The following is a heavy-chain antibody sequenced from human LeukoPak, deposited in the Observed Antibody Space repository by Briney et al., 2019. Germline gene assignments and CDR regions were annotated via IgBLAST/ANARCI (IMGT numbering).Heavy chain of an antibody. Sequence: GGSLRLSWAASGFTFSTSGMRWGRQAPGKGLEWVAGSSGRGSGTYYADSVKGRGTISRDNSNNTPYLQMSSLRAADTAVYYCANVPTAGGSGSAPRDYWGQGTLVSVSS. V-gene: IGHV3-23*01. CDR3: ANVPTAGGSGSAPRDY. CDR2: SSGRGSGT. D-gene: IGHD3-10*01. J-gene: IGHJ4*02. CDR1: GFTFSTSG.